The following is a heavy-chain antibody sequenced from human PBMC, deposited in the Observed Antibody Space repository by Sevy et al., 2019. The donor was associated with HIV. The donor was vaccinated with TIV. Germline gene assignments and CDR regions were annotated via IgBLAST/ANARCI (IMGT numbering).Heavy chain of an antibody. CDR2: IYYSGST. CDR1: GGSISSYY. V-gene: IGHV4-59*08. Sequence: SETLSLTCTVSGGSISSYYWSWIRQPPGKGLEWIGYIYYSGSTSYNPSLKSRVTTSVDTSKNQFSLKLSSVTAADTAVYYCARQRSYYDSSGFYFGENWFDPWGQGTLVTVSS. CDR3: ARQRSYYDSSGFYFGENWFDP. D-gene: IGHD3-22*01. J-gene: IGHJ5*02.